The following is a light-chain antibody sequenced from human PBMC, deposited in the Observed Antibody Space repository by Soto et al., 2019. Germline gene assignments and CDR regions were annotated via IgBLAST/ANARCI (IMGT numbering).Light chain of an antibody. CDR3: SSYTSSSTLV. Sequence: QSALTQSRSVSGSPGQSVTISCTGTSSDVGGYNFVSWYQQYPGKAPKLMIYEVSNRPSGISNRFSGSKSGNTASLTLSGLQAEDEADYYCSSYTSSSTLVFGGGTKLTVL. CDR2: EVS. CDR1: SSDVGGYNF. V-gene: IGLV2-14*01. J-gene: IGLJ2*01.